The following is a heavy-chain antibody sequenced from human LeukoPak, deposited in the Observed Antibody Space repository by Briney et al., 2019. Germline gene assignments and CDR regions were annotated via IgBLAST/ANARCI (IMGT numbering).Heavy chain of an antibody. CDR3: ARDRGFEYYYYGMDV. CDR1: GYIFTSYA. J-gene: IGHJ6*02. V-gene: IGHV7-4-1*02. D-gene: IGHD5-24*01. Sequence: ASVKVSCKASGYIFTSYAMNWVRQAPGQGLEWMGRINSNTGNPTYAQGFTGRFVFSLDTSVSTSYLQISSLKAEDTAVYYCARDRGFEYYYYGMDVWGQGTTVTVFS. CDR2: INSNTGNP.